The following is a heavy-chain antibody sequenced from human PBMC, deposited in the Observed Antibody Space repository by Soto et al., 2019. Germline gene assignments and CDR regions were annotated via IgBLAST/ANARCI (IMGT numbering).Heavy chain of an antibody. J-gene: IGHJ4*02. CDR3: ARQRTTVVTQAYFDH. CDR2: INHSGST. CDR1: GGSFSGYY. Sequence: SETLSLTCAVYGGSFSGYYWSWIRQPPGKGLEWIGEINHSGSTNYKPSLRSRVSMSVDTSKNQFSLRLTSVTAADTAVYYCARQRTTVVTQAYFDHWGQGALVTVSS. D-gene: IGHD2-21*02. V-gene: IGHV4-34*01.